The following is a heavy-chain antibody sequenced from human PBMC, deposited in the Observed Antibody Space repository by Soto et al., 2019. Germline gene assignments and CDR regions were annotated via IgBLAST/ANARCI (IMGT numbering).Heavy chain of an antibody. J-gene: IGHJ4*02. D-gene: IGHD3-10*01. CDR3: ATNYGSGSTHFDY. CDR1: RGTFSRNT. CDR2: VIPMVGMS. V-gene: IGHV1-69*02. Sequence: QVQLVQSGAEVKKPGSSVKVSCTASRGTFSRNTISWVRQAPGQGLEWMGRVIPMVGMSSYAQKFQGRVTITADKHTSTVYMVLNSLRSEDMAVYYCATNYGSGSTHFDYWGQGTLVTVSS.